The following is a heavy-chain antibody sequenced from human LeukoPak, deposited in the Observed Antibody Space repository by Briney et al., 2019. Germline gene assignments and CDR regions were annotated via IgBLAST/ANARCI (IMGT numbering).Heavy chain of an antibody. J-gene: IGHJ4*02. V-gene: IGHV1-69*13. CDR1: GGTFSSYA. CDR3: ARDGDTARPI. Sequence: ASVKVSCKASGGTFSSYAISWVRQAPGQGLEWMGGIIPIFGTADYAQKFQGRVTITADESTSTAYMELSSLRSEDTAVYYCARDGDTARPIWGQGTLVTVSS. D-gene: IGHD5-18*01. CDR2: IIPIFGTA.